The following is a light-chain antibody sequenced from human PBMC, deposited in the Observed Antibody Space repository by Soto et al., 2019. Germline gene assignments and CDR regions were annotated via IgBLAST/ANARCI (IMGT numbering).Light chain of an antibody. Sequence: QSVLTQPPSVSEAPRQRVTISCSGSSSNNGNNAVNWYQQLPGKAPKLLIYYDDLLPSVVSDRFSGSKSGTSASLAISGLQSEDEADYYCAAWDDSLNGVVFGGGTKLTVL. V-gene: IGLV1-36*01. J-gene: IGLJ2*01. CDR1: SSNNGNNA. CDR2: YDD. CDR3: AAWDDSLNGVV.